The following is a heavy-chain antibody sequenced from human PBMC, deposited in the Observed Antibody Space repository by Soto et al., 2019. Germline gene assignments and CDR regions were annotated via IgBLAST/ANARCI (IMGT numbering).Heavy chain of an antibody. CDR1: GYTFTSYG. CDR3: ARAGDVDYDFWSGYYPSPYWYFDL. J-gene: IGHJ2*01. D-gene: IGHD3-3*01. CDR2: ISAYNGNT. V-gene: IGHV1-18*01. Sequence: ASVKVSCKASGYTFTSYGISWVRQAPGQGLEWMGWISAYNGNTNYAQKLQGRVTMTTDTSTSTAYMELRSLRSDDTAVYYCARAGDVDYDFWSGYYPSPYWYFDLWGRGTLVTVSS.